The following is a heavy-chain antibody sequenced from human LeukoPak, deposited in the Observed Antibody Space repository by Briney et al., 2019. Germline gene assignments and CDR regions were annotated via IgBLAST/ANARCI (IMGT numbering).Heavy chain of an antibody. CDR2: IYPGDSDT. J-gene: IGHJ6*03. D-gene: IGHD3-3*01. CDR3: ARHYDFWSGYPPISPYYYMDV. CDR1: GYSFTSYW. Sequence: GESLKISCKGSGYSFTSYWIGWVRQMPGKGLEWMGIIYPGDSDTRYSPSVQGQVTISADKSISTAYLQWSSLKASDTAKYYCARHYDFWSGYPPISPYYYMDVWGKGTTVTVSS. V-gene: IGHV5-51*01.